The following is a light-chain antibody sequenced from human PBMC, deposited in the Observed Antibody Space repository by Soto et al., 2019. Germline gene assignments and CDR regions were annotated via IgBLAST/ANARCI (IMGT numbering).Light chain of an antibody. CDR1: SSDVGGYKY. J-gene: IGLJ1*01. CDR2: DVN. CDR3: CSFAGYSTPYV. V-gene: IGLV2-11*01. Sequence: QSALTQPRSVSGSPGQSVTISCTGTSSDVGGYKYVSWYQHHPGKAPKLIIHDVNKRPSGVPERFSGSKSGNTASLTISGLQAEDESHYYCCSFAGYSTPYVFGTGTNLTVL.